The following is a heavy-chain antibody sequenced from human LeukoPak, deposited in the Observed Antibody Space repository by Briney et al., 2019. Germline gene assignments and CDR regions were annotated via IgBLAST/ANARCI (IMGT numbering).Heavy chain of an antibody. Sequence: PGGSLRLSCVASGXTFSSNVLNWVRQAPGKGLEWVSVSGTYGRTQYADSVKGRFTISRDSSKNTLYLQINSLRVEDTAVYYCARGMDGYGPDAFDIWGQGTMVTVSS. CDR2: SGTYGRT. CDR3: ARGMDGYGPDAFDI. J-gene: IGHJ3*02. D-gene: IGHD5-24*01. V-gene: IGHV3-23*01. CDR1: GXTFSSNV.